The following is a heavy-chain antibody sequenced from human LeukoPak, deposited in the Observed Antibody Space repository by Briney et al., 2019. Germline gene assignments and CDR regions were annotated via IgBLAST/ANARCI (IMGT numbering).Heavy chain of an antibody. CDR3: AGVIAVAGAFNAFDI. CDR1: GGSISSYY. CDR2: IYYSGST. V-gene: IGHV4-59*01. J-gene: IGHJ3*02. D-gene: IGHD6-19*01. Sequence: PSETLSLTCTVSGGSISSYYWSWIRQPPGKGLEWIGYIYYSGSTNYNPSLKSRVTISVDTSKNQFSLKLSSVTAADTAVYYCAGVIAVAGAFNAFDIWGQGTMVTVSS.